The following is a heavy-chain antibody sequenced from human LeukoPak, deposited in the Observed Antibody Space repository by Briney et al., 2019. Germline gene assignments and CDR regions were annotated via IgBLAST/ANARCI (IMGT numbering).Heavy chain of an antibody. CDR3: ARVTTTGTTLNWFDP. D-gene: IGHD1-7*01. J-gene: IGHJ5*02. CDR1: GGTFSNYA. V-gene: IGHV1-69*04. CDR2: IIPIADIR. Sequence: SVKVSCKASGGTFSNYAISWVRQAPGQGLEWMGRIIPIADIRNYARKFQGRLTVTADKFTGTAFMELSSLRSEDTAVYYCARVTTTGTTLNWFDPWGQGTLVTVSS.